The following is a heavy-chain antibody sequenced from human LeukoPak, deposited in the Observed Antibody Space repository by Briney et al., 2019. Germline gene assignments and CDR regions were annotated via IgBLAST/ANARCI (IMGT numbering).Heavy chain of an antibody. D-gene: IGHD2-2*01. CDR2: IVWNSGSI. J-gene: IGHJ4*02. CDR3: AKAGTAYCSSTSCYLDY. Sequence: GGSLRLSRAASGFTFDDYAMHWVRQAPGKGLEWVSGIVWNSGSIGYADSVKGRFTISRDNAKNSLYLQMNSLRAEDTALYYCAKAGTAYCSSTSCYLDYWGQGTLVTVSS. CDR1: GFTFDDYA. V-gene: IGHV3-9*01.